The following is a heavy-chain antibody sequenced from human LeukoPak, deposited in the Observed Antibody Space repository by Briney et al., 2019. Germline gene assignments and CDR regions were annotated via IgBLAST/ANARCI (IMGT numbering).Heavy chain of an antibody. CDR1: GGTFSSYA. V-gene: IGHV1-69*13. J-gene: IGHJ4*02. CDR2: IIPIFGTA. D-gene: IGHD6-13*01. Sequence: GASVKVSCKASGGTFSSYAISWVRQAPGQGLEWMGGIIPIFGTANYAQKFQGRVTITADESTSTAYMELSSLRSEDTAVYYCAREARRYSSSWYRGIYFDYWGQGPWSPSPQ. CDR3: AREARRYSSSWYRGIYFDY.